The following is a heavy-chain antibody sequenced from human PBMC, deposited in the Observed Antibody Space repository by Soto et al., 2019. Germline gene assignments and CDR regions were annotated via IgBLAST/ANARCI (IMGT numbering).Heavy chain of an antibody. J-gene: IGHJ6*02. V-gene: IGHV4-34*01. CDR3: ARTGGMDV. CDR2: INYSGST. CDR1: GGSFSGYY. Sequence: QVQLQQWGAGLLKPSETLSLTCAVYGGSFSGYYWSWLRQPPGKGPEWIGEINYSGSTKYNPSLESRVTISVDTSMNQFSLKLNSVSAADTAVYYCARTGGMDVWSQGATVTVSS.